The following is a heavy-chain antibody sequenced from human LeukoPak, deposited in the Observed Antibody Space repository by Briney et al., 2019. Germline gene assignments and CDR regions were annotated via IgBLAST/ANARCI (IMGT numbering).Heavy chain of an antibody. V-gene: IGHV1-69*05. Sequence: ASVKVSCKASGGTFSSYAISWVRQAPGQGLEWMGGIIPIFGTANYAQKFQGRVTITTDESTSTAYMELSSLRSEDTAVYYCARSGYPPKLPYYYYYYMDVWGRGTLVTVSS. CDR1: GGTFSSYA. CDR3: ARSGYPPKLPYYYYYYMDV. CDR2: IIPIFGTA. D-gene: IGHD3-9*01. J-gene: IGHJ6*03.